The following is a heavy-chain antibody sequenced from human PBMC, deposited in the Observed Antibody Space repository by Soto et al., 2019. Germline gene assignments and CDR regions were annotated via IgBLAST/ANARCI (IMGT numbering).Heavy chain of an antibody. CDR3: AGDDISVIPGGSYNYCMDV. Sequence: QVQLVESGGGVVQPGRSLRLSCAASGFTFSDYAMHWVRQAPGKGLEWVAVVAYDGRYKYYADSVKGRFTISRDNSTSTMYLQMNSLRNNDTAMYYWAGDDISVIPGGSYNYCMDVWGHGTTVTVSS. J-gene: IGHJ6*02. D-gene: IGHD3-9*01. CDR2: VAYDGRYK. CDR1: GFTFSDYA. V-gene: IGHV3-30*04.